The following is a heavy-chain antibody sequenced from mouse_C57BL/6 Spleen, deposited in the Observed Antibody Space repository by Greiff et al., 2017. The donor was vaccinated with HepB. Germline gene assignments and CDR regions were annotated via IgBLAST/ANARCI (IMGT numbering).Heavy chain of an antibody. CDR3: ARSIYYGKGGAMDY. Sequence: QVQLQQPGAELVEPGASVKLSCKASGYTFTSYWMQWVKQRPGQGLEWIGEIDPSDSYTNYNQKFKGKATLTVDTSSSTAYMQLSSLTSEDSAVYYCARSIYYGKGGAMDYWGQGTSVTVSS. D-gene: IGHD2-1*01. V-gene: IGHV1-50*01. CDR1: GYTFTSYW. J-gene: IGHJ4*01. CDR2: IDPSDSYT.